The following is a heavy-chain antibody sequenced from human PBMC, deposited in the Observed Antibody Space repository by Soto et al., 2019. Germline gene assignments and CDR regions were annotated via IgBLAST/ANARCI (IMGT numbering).Heavy chain of an antibody. CDR2: INPNGGGT. Sequence: QVQLVQSGAEVKKPGASVKVSCKASGYTFTGYYIHWVRQAPGQGLEWMGWINPNGGGTNYAQKFQDWVTMTRETSISTAYMELSRLKSDDTAVYYCARVATIFGVVPDYWGQGTLVTVSS. V-gene: IGHV1-2*04. D-gene: IGHD3-3*01. J-gene: IGHJ4*02. CDR3: ARVATIFGVVPDY. CDR1: GYTFTGYY.